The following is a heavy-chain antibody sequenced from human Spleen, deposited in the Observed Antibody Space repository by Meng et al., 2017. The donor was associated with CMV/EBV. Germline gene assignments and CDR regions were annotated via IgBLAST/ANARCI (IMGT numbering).Heavy chain of an antibody. J-gene: IGHJ4*02. D-gene: IGHD6-13*01. CDR1: GGSFSGYY. V-gene: IGHV4-34*01. Sequence: CAVHGGSFSGYYWSWIRRPPGKGLRWIGEINHSESNNYNPYLKSRVTISVDTSKNQFSLKLSSVTDADTAVYYCARSVSYSSSWFGYWGQGTLVTVSS. CDR2: INHSESN. CDR3: ARSVSYSSSWFGY.